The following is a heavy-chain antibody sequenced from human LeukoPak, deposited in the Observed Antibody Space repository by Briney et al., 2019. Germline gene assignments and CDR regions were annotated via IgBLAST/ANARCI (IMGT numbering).Heavy chain of an antibody. J-gene: IGHJ4*02. CDR3: AKDYSSSWYFLFAS. V-gene: IGHV3-23*01. D-gene: IGHD6-13*01. CDR2: ISSSGGIT. CDR1: GFTFSSYP. Sequence: GGSLRLSCAASGFTFSSYPMTWVRQAPGKGLEWVSGISSSGGITHYADSVKGRFTISRDNSKNTLYLQMNSPRAEDTAVYYCAKDYSSSWYFLFASWGQGTLVTVSS.